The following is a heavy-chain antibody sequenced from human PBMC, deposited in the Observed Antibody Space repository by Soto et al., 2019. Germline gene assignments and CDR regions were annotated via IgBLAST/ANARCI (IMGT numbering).Heavy chain of an antibody. CDR1: GYTFTTYG. Sequence: HVQLVQSGAEVKKPGASVKVSCKASGYTFTTYGISWVRQAPGQGLEWMGWISTYNDITTYAQKLQGRVIMTTDRSTSTAYMELRSRRSDDTAVYYCAREGSGSYSGVWYFDYWGQGTLVTVSS. CDR2: ISTYNDIT. D-gene: IGHD1-26*01. J-gene: IGHJ4*02. V-gene: IGHV1-18*04. CDR3: AREGSGSYSGVWYFDY.